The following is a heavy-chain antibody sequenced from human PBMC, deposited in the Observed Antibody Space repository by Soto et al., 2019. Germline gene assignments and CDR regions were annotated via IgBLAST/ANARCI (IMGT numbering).Heavy chain of an antibody. V-gene: IGHV3-30-3*01. CDR3: ARDPTDYYDSLGSMDV. Sequence: GGSLRPSCAASGFTFSSYAMHWVRQAPGKGLEWVAVISYDGSNKYYADSVKGRFTISRDNAKNTLYLQMNSLRAEDTAVYYCARDPTDYYDSLGSMDVWGQGTTVTVSS. D-gene: IGHD3-22*01. J-gene: IGHJ6*02. CDR1: GFTFSSYA. CDR2: ISYDGSNK.